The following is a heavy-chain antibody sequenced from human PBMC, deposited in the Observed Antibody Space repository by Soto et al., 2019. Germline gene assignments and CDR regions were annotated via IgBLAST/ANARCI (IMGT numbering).Heavy chain of an antibody. CDR1: GGSVNTGSNY. CDR2: IYFTGNT. Sequence: QVQLQESGPGLVKSSETLSLTCTVSGGSVNTGSNYWSWIRHHPGKGLEWIGYIYFTGNTYYNPSPKGRLTISMDKSKNQPSLKLNSVTAADTAVYHCATTLYSSGPFASWGPGTQVTVSS. CDR3: ATTLYSSGPFAS. D-gene: IGHD6-25*01. V-gene: IGHV4-31*03. J-gene: IGHJ4*02.